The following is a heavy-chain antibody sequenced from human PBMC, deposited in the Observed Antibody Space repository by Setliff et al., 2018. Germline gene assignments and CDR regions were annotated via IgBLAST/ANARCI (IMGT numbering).Heavy chain of an antibody. Sequence: GGSLRLSCAASGFTFSTYNMNWVRQAPGKGLEWVSYISFSSSTIYYADSVKGRFTISRDNAKNSLSLQMNSLRAEDTAVYYCVRADSDSYYPYYFDFWGQGVLVTVSS. CDR2: ISFSSSTI. CDR3: VRADSDSYYPYYFDF. CDR1: GFTFSTYN. J-gene: IGHJ4*02. V-gene: IGHV3-48*01. D-gene: IGHD3-22*01.